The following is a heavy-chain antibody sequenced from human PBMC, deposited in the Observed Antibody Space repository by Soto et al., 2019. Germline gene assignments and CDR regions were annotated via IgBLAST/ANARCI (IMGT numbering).Heavy chain of an antibody. CDR2: ISSSSSSYI. V-gene: IGHV3-21*01. CDR3: ARGGEPYYDFWSGYYLFDY. Sequence: PGGSLRLSCAASGFTFSSYSMNWVRQAPGKGLEWVSSISSSSSSYIYYADSVEGRFTISRDNAKNSLYLQMNSLRAEDTAVYYCARGGEPYYDFWSGYYLFDYWGRGTLVTVSS. J-gene: IGHJ4*02. CDR1: GFTFSSYS. D-gene: IGHD3-3*01.